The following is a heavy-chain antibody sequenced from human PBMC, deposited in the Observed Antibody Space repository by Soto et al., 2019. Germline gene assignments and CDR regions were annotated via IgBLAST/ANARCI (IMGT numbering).Heavy chain of an antibody. CDR3: ARGHYDFWSGYFATIDY. CDR1: GGSISSYY. V-gene: IGHV4-59*08. D-gene: IGHD3-3*01. Sequence: QVQLQESGPGLVKPSETLSLTCTVSGGSISSYYWSWIRQPPGKGLEWVGYMHNSGSTKYNPSLKSRFTLSADTSKNQFSLRLSSVTAADSAVYYCARGHYDFWSGYFATIDYWGQGTLVTVSS. CDR2: MHNSGST. J-gene: IGHJ4*02.